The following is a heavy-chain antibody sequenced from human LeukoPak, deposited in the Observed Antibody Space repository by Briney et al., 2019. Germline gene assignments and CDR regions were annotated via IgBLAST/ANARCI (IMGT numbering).Heavy chain of an antibody. J-gene: IGHJ4*02. Sequence: SETLSLTCTVSGGSISSGDYYWSWIRQPPGKGLEWIVYIYYSGSTYYNPSLKSRVTISVDTSKNQFSLKLSSVTAADTAVYYCARASPQWLAYYYFDYWGQGTLVTVSS. D-gene: IGHD6-19*01. CDR3: ARASPQWLAYYYFDY. CDR2: IYYSGST. CDR1: GGSISSGDYY. V-gene: IGHV4-30-4*01.